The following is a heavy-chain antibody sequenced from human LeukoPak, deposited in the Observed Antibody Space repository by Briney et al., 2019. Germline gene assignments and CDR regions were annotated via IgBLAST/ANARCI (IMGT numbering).Heavy chain of an antibody. Sequence: GGSLRLSCAASGFTFSSFAMTWVRQAPGKGLEWVSTISGSGGSTYYADSVEGRFTISRDNSKNTLYLQMNSLRAEDTAVYYCARGRYYDFWSGYYSAEYYYYYGMDVWGQGTTVTVSS. V-gene: IGHV3-23*01. D-gene: IGHD3-3*01. CDR3: ARGRYYDFWSGYYSAEYYYYYGMDV. CDR1: GFTFSSFA. J-gene: IGHJ6*02. CDR2: ISGSGGST.